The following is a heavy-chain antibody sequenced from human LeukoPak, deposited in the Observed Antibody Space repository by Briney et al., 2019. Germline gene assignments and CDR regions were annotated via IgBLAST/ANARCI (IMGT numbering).Heavy chain of an antibody. Sequence: GGSLRLSCAASGFTFSSYSMNWVRQAPGKGLEWVSSISSSSSYIYYADSVKGRFTISRDNSKNTLYLQMNSLRAEDTAVYYCARDYSSGWSPPGYWGQGTLVTVSS. V-gene: IGHV3-21*01. CDR3: ARDYSSGWSPPGY. D-gene: IGHD6-19*01. J-gene: IGHJ4*02. CDR2: ISSSSSYI. CDR1: GFTFSSYS.